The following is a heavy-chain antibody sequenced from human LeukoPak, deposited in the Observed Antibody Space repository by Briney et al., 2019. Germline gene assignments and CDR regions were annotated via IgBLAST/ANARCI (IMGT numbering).Heavy chain of an antibody. CDR1: GYTFTGYY. CDR2: INPNSGGT. Sequence: ASVKVSCKASGYTFTGYYMHWVRQAPGQGLEWMGWINPNSGGTNYAQKFQGRVTMTRDTSISTAYMELSGLRSDDTAVYYCARISYAGGPPRGMDVWGQGTTVTVSS. D-gene: IGHD2-8*01. CDR3: ARISYAGGPPRGMDV. J-gene: IGHJ6*02. V-gene: IGHV1-2*02.